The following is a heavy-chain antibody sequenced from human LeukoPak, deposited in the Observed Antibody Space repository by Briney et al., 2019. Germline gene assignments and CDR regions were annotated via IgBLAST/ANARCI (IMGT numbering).Heavy chain of an antibody. CDR2: INSDGSDT. CDR1: GFTFSNYW. CDR3: ARGGCDTTRCYTGAFDI. J-gene: IGHJ3*02. D-gene: IGHD2-2*02. V-gene: IGHV3-74*01. Sequence: GGSLRLSCAASGFTFSNYWMHWVRQAPGKGLVWVSRINSDGSDTTYEDSVKGRFSISRDNAKSTLFLQMNSLGAEDTALYYCARGGCDTTRCYTGAFDIWGQGTMVTVSS.